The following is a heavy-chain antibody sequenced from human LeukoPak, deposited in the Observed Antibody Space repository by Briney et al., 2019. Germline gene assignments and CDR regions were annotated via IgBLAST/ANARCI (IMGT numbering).Heavy chain of an antibody. Sequence: GGSLRLSCAASGFTFSSYSMNWVRQAPGKGLEWVSYISSSSSTIYYADSVKGRFTISRDNAKNSLYLQMNSLRAEDTAVYYCARVSGTDFDYWGQGTLVTVSS. CDR1: GFTFSSYS. CDR3: ARVSGTDFDY. J-gene: IGHJ4*02. V-gene: IGHV3-48*01. CDR2: ISSSSSTI. D-gene: IGHD1-1*01.